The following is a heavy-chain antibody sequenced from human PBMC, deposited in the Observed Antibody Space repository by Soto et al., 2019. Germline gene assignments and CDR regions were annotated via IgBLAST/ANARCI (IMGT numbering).Heavy chain of an antibody. Sequence: EVQLVESGGGLVQPGGSLRLSCAASGFTVSTKYMSWVRQAPGKGLEWVSVIYSGGSTFYAYSVRGRFTISRDNSKNTLNLQLNSLRAEDTAVYYWRGDLWAPDYGGQGTLVTVPP. CDR2: IYSGGST. V-gene: IGHV3-66*01. CDR3: RGDLWAPDY. J-gene: IGHJ4*02. CDR1: GFTVSTKY. D-gene: IGHD3-16*01.